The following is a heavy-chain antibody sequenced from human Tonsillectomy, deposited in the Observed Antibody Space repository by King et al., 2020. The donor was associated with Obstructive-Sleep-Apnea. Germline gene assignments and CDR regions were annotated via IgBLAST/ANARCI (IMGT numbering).Heavy chain of an antibody. V-gene: IGHV3-21*01. CDR3: ARGGGQLSSNLDYFDY. CDR1: TFTFSRHT. J-gene: IGHJ4*02. CDR2: ISSNGAYI. D-gene: IGHD2-2*01. Sequence: VQLVESGGGLVKPGGSLRLSCAASTFTFSRHTMNWVRQAPGKGLEWVSSISSNGAYIYYADSLKGRFTISRDNAKNSLYLQMNSLRAEDTALYYCARGGGQLSSNLDYFDYWGQGTLVTVSS.